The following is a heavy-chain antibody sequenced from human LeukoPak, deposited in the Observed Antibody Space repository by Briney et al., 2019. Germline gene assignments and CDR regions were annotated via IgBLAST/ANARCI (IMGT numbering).Heavy chain of an antibody. J-gene: IGHJ4*02. CDR3: AHFTMVRPTRIY. D-gene: IGHD3-10*01. CDR2: IYYSGST. CDR1: GGSISSSSYY. Sequence: PSETLSLTCTVSGGSISSSSYYWGWIRQPPGKGLEWIGSIYYSGSTYYNPSLKSRVTISVDTSKNQFSLKLSSVTAADTAVYYCAHFTMVRPTRIYWGQGTLVTVSS. V-gene: IGHV4-39*07.